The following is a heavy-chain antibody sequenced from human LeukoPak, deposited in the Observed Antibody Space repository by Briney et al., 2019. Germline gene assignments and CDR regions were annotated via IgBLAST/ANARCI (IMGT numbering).Heavy chain of an antibody. J-gene: IGHJ4*02. Sequence: GASVKVSCKASGYTFTSYGISWVRQAPGQGLEWMGWISAYNGNTNYAQKLQGRVTMTTDTSTSTAYMGLRSLRSDDTAVYYCARAHSSGWYPPLDYWGQGTLVTVSS. CDR1: GYTFTSYG. V-gene: IGHV1-18*01. CDR2: ISAYNGNT. CDR3: ARAHSSGWYPPLDY. D-gene: IGHD6-19*01.